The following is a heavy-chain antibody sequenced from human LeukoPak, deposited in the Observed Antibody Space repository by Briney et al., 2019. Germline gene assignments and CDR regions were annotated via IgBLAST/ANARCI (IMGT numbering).Heavy chain of an antibody. D-gene: IGHD3-9*01. CDR1: GFTFSSYG. J-gene: IGHJ4*02. CDR3: AKDHSRSCDILTGYSPGYFDY. Sequence: GGSLRLSCAASGFTFSSYGMHWVRQAPGKGLEWVAAISYDGSNKYYADSVKGRFTISRDNSKNTLYLQMNSLRAEDTAVYSCAKDHSRSCDILTGYSPGYFDYWGQGTLVTVSS. CDR2: ISYDGSNK. V-gene: IGHV3-30*18.